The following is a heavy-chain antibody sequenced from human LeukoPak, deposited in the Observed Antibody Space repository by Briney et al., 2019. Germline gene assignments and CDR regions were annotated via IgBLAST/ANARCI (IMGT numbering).Heavy chain of an antibody. CDR3: AREIASYGMDV. CDR2: IIPILGIA. D-gene: IGHD3-3*02. Sequence: ASMKVSCKASGGTFSSYAISWVRQAPGQGLEWMGRIIPILGIANYAQKFQGRVTITADKSTSTAYMELSSLRSEDTAVYYCAREIASYGMDVWGQGTTVTVSS. CDR1: GGTFSSYA. J-gene: IGHJ6*02. V-gene: IGHV1-69*04.